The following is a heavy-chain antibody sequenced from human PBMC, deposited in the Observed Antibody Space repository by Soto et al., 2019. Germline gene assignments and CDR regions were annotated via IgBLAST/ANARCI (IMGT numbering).Heavy chain of an antibody. CDR1: GFTFSSYG. CDR3: ARDLVVGPSYYYYGMDV. V-gene: IGHV3-30*03. CDR2: ISYDGSNK. Sequence: PGGSLRLSCAASGFTFSSYGMHWVRQAPGKGLEWVAVISYDGSNKYYADSVKGRFTISRDNSKNTLYLQMNSLRAEDTAVYYCARDLVVGPSYYYYGMDVWGQGTTVTVSS. D-gene: IGHD2-15*01. J-gene: IGHJ6*02.